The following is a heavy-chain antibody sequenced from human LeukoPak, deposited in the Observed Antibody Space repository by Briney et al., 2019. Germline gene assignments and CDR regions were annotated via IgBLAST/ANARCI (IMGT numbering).Heavy chain of an antibody. J-gene: IGHJ4*02. CDR1: GGSIKGFY. Sequence: SETLSLTCTVSGGSIKGFYWSWIRQPPGRRLEWIGYISYSWSTYYRPSLKSRLPMSLDTSQNQFSLRLNSVTAADTAIYYCARHVISFGESYSQYSFDYWGQGSLVTVSS. D-gene: IGHD3-10*01. CDR3: ARHVISFGESYSQYSFDY. V-gene: IGHV4-59*08. CDR2: ISYSWST.